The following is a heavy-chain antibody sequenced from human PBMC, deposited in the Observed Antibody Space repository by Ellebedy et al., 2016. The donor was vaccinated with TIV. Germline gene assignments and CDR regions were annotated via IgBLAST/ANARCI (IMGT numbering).Heavy chain of an antibody. D-gene: IGHD2-21*01. CDR1: GYTFTNYG. CDR2: NSEKNGNV. Sequence: AASVKVSCKASGYTFTNYGISWVRQAPGQGLEWMGWNSEKNGNVNYAEKVEDRVTMTTDTSTNTAYMDLRSLRSDDTAVYYCARVSRRGGEPMDLWGQGTTVTVSS. J-gene: IGHJ6*02. V-gene: IGHV1-18*04. CDR3: ARVSRRGGEPMDL.